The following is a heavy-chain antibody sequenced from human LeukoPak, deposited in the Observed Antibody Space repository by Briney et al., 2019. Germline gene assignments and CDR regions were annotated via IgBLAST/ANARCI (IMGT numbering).Heavy chain of an antibody. CDR3: ARDSYYYGSGSYDGEPFDF. V-gene: IGHV1-18*01. CDR2: ISAYNGNT. CDR1: GYSFTSYG. D-gene: IGHD3-10*01. Sequence: ASVKVSCKVSGYSFTSYGINWVRQAPGQGLERMGWISAYNGNTNYAQKLQGRVTMTTDTSTSTAYMELRSLRSDDTAVYYCARDSYYYGSGSYDGEPFDFWGQGTLVTVSS. J-gene: IGHJ4*02.